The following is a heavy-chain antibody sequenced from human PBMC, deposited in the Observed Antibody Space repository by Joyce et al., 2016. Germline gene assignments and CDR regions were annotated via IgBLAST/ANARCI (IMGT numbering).Heavy chain of an antibody. CDR1: GLTLSNYG. Sequence: GLTLSNYGVHWVRQAPGKGLEWVAVISDDGIYKYYADSVKGRFTISRDNSKNTVFLEMNSLRAEDTAVYYCAKILTATYSSGWFLDYWGQGTLVTVSS. V-gene: IGHV3-30*18. CDR2: ISDDGIYK. CDR3: AKILTATYSSGWFLDY. J-gene: IGHJ4*02. D-gene: IGHD6-25*01.